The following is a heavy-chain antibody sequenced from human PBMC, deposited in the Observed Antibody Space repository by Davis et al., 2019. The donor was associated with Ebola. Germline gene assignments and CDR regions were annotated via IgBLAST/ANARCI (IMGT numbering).Heavy chain of an antibody. V-gene: IGHV4-59*08. CDR3: TRLANYSGSPRLDY. CDR2: IYYSGST. CDR1: GGSISTYH. D-gene: IGHD5-12*01. Sequence: PSETLSLTCTVSGGSISTYHLRWIRQPPGKGLEWIGYIYYSGSTNYNPALKSRVTISVDTSKNQFSLKLSSVTAADTAVYYCTRLANYSGSPRLDYWGQGTLVTVSS. J-gene: IGHJ4*02.